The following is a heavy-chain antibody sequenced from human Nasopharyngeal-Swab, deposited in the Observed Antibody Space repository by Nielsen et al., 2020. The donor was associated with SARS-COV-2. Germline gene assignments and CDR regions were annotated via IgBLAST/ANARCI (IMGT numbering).Heavy chain of an antibody. Sequence: SGPTLVQPTQTLTLTCTFSGFSLSTSGVGVGWIRQPPGKALEWLANIYWNDGNRYSPSLKSRLTISKDTPANEVVLTLTNMDPVDTATYYCAQTFYSDSRSNFDYWSQGTLVTVSS. J-gene: IGHJ4*02. CDR3: AQTFYSDSRSNFDY. CDR2: IYWNDGN. D-gene: IGHD3-22*01. V-gene: IGHV2-5*01. CDR1: GFSLSTSGVG.